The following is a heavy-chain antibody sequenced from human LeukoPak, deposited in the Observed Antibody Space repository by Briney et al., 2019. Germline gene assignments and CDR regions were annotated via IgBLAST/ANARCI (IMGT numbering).Heavy chain of an antibody. CDR1: GYTLTELS. D-gene: IGHD3-10*01. V-gene: IGHV1-24*01. CDR2: FDPEDGET. J-gene: IGHJ4*02. CDR3: ATGIRAPLYYFDY. Sequence: ASVKVSCKVSGYTLTELSMHWVRQAPGKGLEWMGGFDPEDGETIYAQKFQGRVTTTEDTSTDTAYMELSSLRSEDTAVYYCATGIRAPLYYFDYWGQGTLVTVSS.